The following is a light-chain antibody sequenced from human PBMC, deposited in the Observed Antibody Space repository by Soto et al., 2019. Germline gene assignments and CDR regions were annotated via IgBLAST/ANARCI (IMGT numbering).Light chain of an antibody. Sequence: EIVLTQSPGTLSLFPGERATLSCRASQSISSNYLARYQQKPGQAPRLLSHGASNRATGIPDSFSGAGSGTDLTLTISRLEPEDFAVYYCHHYGSAPAWTFGQGTKVEIK. CDR3: HHYGSAPAWT. J-gene: IGKJ1*01. CDR2: GAS. CDR1: QSISSNY. V-gene: IGKV3-20*01.